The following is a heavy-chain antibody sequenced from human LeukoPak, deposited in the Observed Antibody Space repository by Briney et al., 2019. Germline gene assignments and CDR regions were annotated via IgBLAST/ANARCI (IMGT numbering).Heavy chain of an antibody. V-gene: IGHV3-23*01. J-gene: IGHJ4*02. D-gene: IGHD6-19*01. Sequence: GGTLRLSCAASGFTFSNYGMSWVRQAPGKGLEWVSAISGSGGSTYYADSVKGRFTISRDNSKNTLYLQMNSLRAEDTAVYYCARTRRGGWSFDYWGQGTLVTVSS. CDR3: ARTRRGGWSFDY. CDR2: ISGSGGST. CDR1: GFTFSNYG.